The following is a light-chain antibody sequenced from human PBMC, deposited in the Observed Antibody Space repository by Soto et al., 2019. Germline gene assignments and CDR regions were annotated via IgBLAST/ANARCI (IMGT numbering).Light chain of an antibody. CDR1: ESVSDN. V-gene: IGKV3D-15*01. CDR2: GAS. J-gene: IGKJ1*01. CDR3: QQYNNWPQT. Sequence: EIVLTQSPGTLSLSPGERATLSCRFSESVSDNYLAWYQQRSGQAPRLVIYGASSRASAVPARFSGSGSGTEFTLTISSLQSEDFAVYYCQQYNNWPQTFGQGTKVDIK.